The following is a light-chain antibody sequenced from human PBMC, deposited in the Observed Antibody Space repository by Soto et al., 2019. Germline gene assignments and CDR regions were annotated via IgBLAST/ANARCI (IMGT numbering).Light chain of an antibody. CDR1: QAISNS. CDR2: AAI. V-gene: IGKV1-27*01. CDR3: QHYNSASPT. J-gene: IGKJ5*01. Sequence: DIPMTQSPSSLSASMGDRAAITCRASQAISNSLAWYHQKPGKPPQLLIYAAITLQAGVSSRFSGSGSGTDLTANIRGLQTEVLATYYTQHYNSASPTFGQGTRLE.